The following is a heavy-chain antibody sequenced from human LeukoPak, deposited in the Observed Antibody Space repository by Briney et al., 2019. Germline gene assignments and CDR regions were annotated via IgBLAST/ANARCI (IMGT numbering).Heavy chain of an antibody. CDR1: GFTFSSYA. V-gene: IGHV3-64*01. J-gene: IGHJ6*03. Sequence: GGSLRLSCAASGFTFSSYAMHWVRQAPGKGLEYVSAISSNGGSTYYANSVKGRFTISRDNSKNTLYLQMGSLRAEDMAVYYCARTPRVVVPPNYYYYYMDVWGKGTTVTVSS. CDR3: ARTPRVVVPPNYYYYYMDV. CDR2: ISSNGGST. D-gene: IGHD2-2*01.